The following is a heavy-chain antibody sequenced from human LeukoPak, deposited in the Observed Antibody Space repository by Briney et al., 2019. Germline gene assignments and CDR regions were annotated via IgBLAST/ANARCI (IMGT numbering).Heavy chain of an antibody. CDR2: ISSNGGST. V-gene: IGHV3-64*01. D-gene: IGHD5-18*01. Sequence: PGGSLRLSCAASGFTFSSYTVSWVRQAPGKGLEYVSAISSNGGSTYYANSVKGRFTISRDNSKNTLYLQMGSLRAEDMAVYYCARGGIQLWPGVLPPGFDYWGQGTLVTVSS. CDR3: ARGGIQLWPGVLPPGFDY. J-gene: IGHJ4*02. CDR1: GFTFSSYT.